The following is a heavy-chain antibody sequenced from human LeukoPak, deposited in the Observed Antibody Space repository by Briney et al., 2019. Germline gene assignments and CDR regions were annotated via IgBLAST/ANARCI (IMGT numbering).Heavy chain of an antibody. CDR2: ISSRSTYV. Sequence: GGSLRLSCAASGFTFSGFSMNWVRQAPGKGLEWVSLISSRSTYVYYADAVKGRFTISRDNAKDSLYLQMNTLRAEDTAVYFCARGPNYFDYWGQGALVTVSS. J-gene: IGHJ4*02. V-gene: IGHV3-21*01. CDR3: ARGPNYFDY. CDR1: GFTFSGFS.